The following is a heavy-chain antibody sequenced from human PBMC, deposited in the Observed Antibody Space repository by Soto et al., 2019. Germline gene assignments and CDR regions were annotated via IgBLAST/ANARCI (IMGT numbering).Heavy chain of an antibody. Sequence: QVQLVQSGAEVKKPGSSVKVSCKASGGTFSTSAISWVRQAPGQGLEWVGGIMPVFPTPDYAQNFQGRVTITAGESTTTADLELTRLGADDTAVYYCARDKDRLQLGGNYYYILDVWGQGTAITVSS. CDR1: GGTFSTSA. CDR3: ARDKDRLQLGGNYYYILDV. D-gene: IGHD1-1*01. CDR2: IMPVFPTP. V-gene: IGHV1-69*12. J-gene: IGHJ6*02.